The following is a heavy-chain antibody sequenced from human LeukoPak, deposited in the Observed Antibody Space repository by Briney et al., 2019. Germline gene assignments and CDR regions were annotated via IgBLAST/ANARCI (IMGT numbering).Heavy chain of an antibody. J-gene: IGHJ4*02. D-gene: IGHD3-22*01. CDR2: ISGSGGST. CDR3: AKVRPYYYDSSGYY. CDR1: GFTFSSYV. V-gene: IGHV3-23*01. Sequence: GGSLRLSCAASGFTFSSYVMGWVRQAPGKGLEWVSGISGSGGSTYYADSVKGRIAVSRDNSKNTLYLQMNSLRAEDTAVYYCAKVRPYYYDSSGYYWGQGTLVTVSS.